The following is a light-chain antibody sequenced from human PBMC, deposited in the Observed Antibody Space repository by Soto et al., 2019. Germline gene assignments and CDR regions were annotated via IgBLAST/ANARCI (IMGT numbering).Light chain of an antibody. J-gene: IGKJ2*01. CDR2: DTS. CDR1: QSVSIK. Sequence: ETVMTQSPVTLSAYPGHRATVSCRASQSVSIKVAWYQQKPGQAPRLLIYDTSTRAPGLPVRFSGSGSGTEFTLSISSLQSEDFAIYYCQQYYDWPRTFGQGTKLEIK. V-gene: IGKV3-15*01. CDR3: QQYYDWPRT.